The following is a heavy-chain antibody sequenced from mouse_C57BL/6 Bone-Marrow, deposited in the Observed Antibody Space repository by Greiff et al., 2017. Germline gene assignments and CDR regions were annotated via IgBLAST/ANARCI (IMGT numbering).Heavy chain of an antibody. V-gene: IGHV7-3*01. CDR2: IRNKANGYTT. J-gene: IGHJ4*01. CDR3: ASPGGGYAMDY. CDR1: GFTFTDYY. Sequence: EVKLVESGGGLVQPGGSLSLSCAASGFTFTDYYMSWVRQPPGKALEWLGFIRNKANGYTTEYSASVKGRFTISRDNSQSILYLQMNALRAEDSATYYGASPGGGYAMDYWGQGTSVTVSS.